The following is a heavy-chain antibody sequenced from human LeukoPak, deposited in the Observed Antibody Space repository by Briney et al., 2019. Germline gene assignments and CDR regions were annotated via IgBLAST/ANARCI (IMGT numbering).Heavy chain of an antibody. CDR2: ITLSGSTI. CDR1: GFTFTSYE. CDR3: ARTTSFDY. Sequence: GGSLRLSCAASGFTFTSYEMNWVRQAPGKGLEWASYITLSGSTIYYADSVKGRFTISRDNAKNSLYLQMNSLRAEDTAVYYCARTTSFDYWGQGTLVTVSS. D-gene: IGHD1-1*01. V-gene: IGHV3-48*03. J-gene: IGHJ4*02.